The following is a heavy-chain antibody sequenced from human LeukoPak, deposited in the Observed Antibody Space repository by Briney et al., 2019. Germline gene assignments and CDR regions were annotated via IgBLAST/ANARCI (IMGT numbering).Heavy chain of an antibody. CDR1: GGSFSGYY. V-gene: IGHV4-34*01. CDR3: ARRRRWAAAGTFGWLDP. CDR2: INHSGST. D-gene: IGHD6-13*01. J-gene: IGHJ5*02. Sequence: MPSETLSLTCAVYGGSFSGYYWSWIRQPPGKGLEWIGEINHSGSTNYNPSLKSRVTISVDTSKNQFSLKLSSVTAADTAVYYCARRRRWAAAGTFGWLDPWGQGTLVTVSS.